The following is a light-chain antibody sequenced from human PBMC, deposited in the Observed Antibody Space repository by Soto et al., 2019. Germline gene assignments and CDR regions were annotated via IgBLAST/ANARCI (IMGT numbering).Light chain of an antibody. CDR2: GAF. CDR1: QSVSSN. V-gene: IGKV3-15*01. J-gene: IGKJ4*01. Sequence: EIVMTQSPAPLSASPGERATLSCRASQSVSSNLAWYQQKPGQAPRLLIYGAFATATGIPARFSGSGSGTEFTLTISSLQSEDFSVYYCQHYNNWPPLTFGGGTKVEIK. CDR3: QHYNNWPPLT.